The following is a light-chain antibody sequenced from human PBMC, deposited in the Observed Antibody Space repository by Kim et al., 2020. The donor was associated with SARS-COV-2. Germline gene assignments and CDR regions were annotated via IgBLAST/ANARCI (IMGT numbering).Light chain of an antibody. V-gene: IGLV6-57*01. J-gene: IGLJ3*02. CDR2: EDY. CDR1: SGNIASNF. Sequence: GKTVTISCHRSSGNIASNFVQWYQQRPGSSPTIVIYEDYQRPSGVPDRFAGSIDRSANSASLTISGLKTEDEADYYCQSYDATNQVFGGGTQLTVL. CDR3: QSYDATNQV.